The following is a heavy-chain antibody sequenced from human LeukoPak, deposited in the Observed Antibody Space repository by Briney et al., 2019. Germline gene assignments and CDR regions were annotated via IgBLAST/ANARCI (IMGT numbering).Heavy chain of an antibody. CDR2: IYYSGST. V-gene: IGHV4-39*07. CDR1: GGSISSSSYY. Sequence: SETLSLTCTVSGGSISSSSYYWGWLRQPPGKGLEWIGSIYYSGSTNYNPSLKSRVTISVDTSKNQFSLKLSSVTAADTAVYYCAGSLYYYGSGSYGDYWGQGTLVTVSS. D-gene: IGHD3-10*01. CDR3: AGSLYYYGSGSYGDY. J-gene: IGHJ4*02.